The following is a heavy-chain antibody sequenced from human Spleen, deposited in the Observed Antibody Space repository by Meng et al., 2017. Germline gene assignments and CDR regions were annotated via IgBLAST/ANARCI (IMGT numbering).Heavy chain of an antibody. CDR1: GFTFNTYT. CDR2: IGDSGGRM. J-gene: IGHJ4*02. CDR3: ARFVYDSSGSFDY. Sequence: GESLKISCAASGFTFNTYTMNWVRQVPGKGLEWVSSIGDSGGRMYYAESVKGRFTISRDNSKNTLYLQMSSLKPEDTAVYYCARFVYDSSGSFDYWGQGTQVTVSS. D-gene: IGHD3-22*01. V-gene: IGHV3-23*01.